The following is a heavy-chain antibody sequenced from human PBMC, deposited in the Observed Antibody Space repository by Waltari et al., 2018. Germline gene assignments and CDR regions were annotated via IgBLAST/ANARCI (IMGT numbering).Heavy chain of an antibody. CDR1: GYTLTELS. Sequence: QVQLVQSGAEVKKPGASVKVSCKVSGYTLTELSMHWVRPAPGKGLGWMGGFDPEDGETIYAQKFQGRVTMTEDTSTDTAYMELSSLRSEDTAVYYCATDPGYCSGGSCPQANWFDPWGQGTLVTVSS. CDR3: ATDPGYCSGGSCPQANWFDP. CDR2: FDPEDGET. V-gene: IGHV1-24*01. D-gene: IGHD2-15*01. J-gene: IGHJ5*02.